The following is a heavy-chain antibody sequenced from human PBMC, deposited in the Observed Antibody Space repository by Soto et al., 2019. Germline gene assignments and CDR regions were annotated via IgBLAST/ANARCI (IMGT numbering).Heavy chain of an antibody. J-gene: IGHJ4*02. CDR1: GFSFSDYA. V-gene: IGHV3-30-3*01. CDR2: ISNDGNKK. D-gene: IGHD7-27*01. Sequence: QVQLVESGGGVVQPGRSLRLSCAASGFSFSDYAMHWVRQAPGKGLEWVAVISNDGNKKYYSDSGKGQTTISRDNSQDTIIMQMNRLRPEGAAVFYSVRYLGGGTRPFDFWGQGSLVTASS. CDR3: VRYLGGGTRPFDF.